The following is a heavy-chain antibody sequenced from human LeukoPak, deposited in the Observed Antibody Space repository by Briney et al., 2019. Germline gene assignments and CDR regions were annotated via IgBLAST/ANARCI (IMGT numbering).Heavy chain of an antibody. D-gene: IGHD4-23*01. CDR2: IYYSGST. V-gene: IGHV4-59*01. J-gene: IGHJ4*02. Sequence: SETLSLTCTVSGGSISSYYWSWIRQPPGKGLEWIGYIYYSGSTNYNPSLKSRVTISVDTSKNQFSLKLSSVTAADTAVYYCARVQAYGGKGYFGYWGQGTLVTVSS. CDR1: GGSISSYY. CDR3: ARVQAYGGKGYFGY.